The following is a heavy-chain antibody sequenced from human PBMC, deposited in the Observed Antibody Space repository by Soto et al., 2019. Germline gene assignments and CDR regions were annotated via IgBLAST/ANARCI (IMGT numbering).Heavy chain of an antibody. CDR1: GFTFSDYY. D-gene: IGHD6-13*01. V-gene: IGHV3-11*06. CDR3: ASTPYSSSWGRWFDP. CDR2: ISSSSSYT. Sequence: VQLVESGGGLVKPGGSLRLSCAASGFTFSDYYMSWIRQAPGKGLEWVSYISSSSSYTNYADSVKGRFTISRDNAKNSLYLQMNSLRAEDTAVYYCASTPYSSSWGRWFDPWGQGTLVTVSS. J-gene: IGHJ5*02.